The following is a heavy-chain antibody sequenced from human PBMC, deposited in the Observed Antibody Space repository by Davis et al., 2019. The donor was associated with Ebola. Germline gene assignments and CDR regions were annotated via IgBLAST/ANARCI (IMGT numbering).Heavy chain of an antibody. CDR2: ISTGNGNT. Sequence: ASVKVSCKASGYTFTSYDINWVRQATGQGLEWMGWISTGNGNTKYSQKFQGRVTMTRDTAANTAYMDLSSLKSEDTTVYYCARGPYDYWGQGTLVTVSS. CDR1: GYTFTSYD. V-gene: IGHV1-3*04. CDR3: ARGPYDY. J-gene: IGHJ4*02.